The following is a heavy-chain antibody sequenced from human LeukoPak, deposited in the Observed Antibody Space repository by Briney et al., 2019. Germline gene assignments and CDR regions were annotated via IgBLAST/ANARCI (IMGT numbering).Heavy chain of an antibody. CDR2: ISSSGSTI. V-gene: IGHV3-48*03. CDR1: GFTFSSYE. CDR3: ARGYSSGPLSDDAFDI. J-gene: IGHJ3*02. D-gene: IGHD6-19*01. Sequence: GGSLRLSCAASGFTFSSYEMNWVRQAPEKGLEWVSYISSSGSTIYYADSVKGRFTISRDNAKNSLYLQMNSLRAEDTAVYYCARGYSSGPLSDDAFDIWGQGTMVTVSS.